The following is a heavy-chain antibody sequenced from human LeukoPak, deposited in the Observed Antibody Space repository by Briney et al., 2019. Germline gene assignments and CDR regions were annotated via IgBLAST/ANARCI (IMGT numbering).Heavy chain of an antibody. V-gene: IGHV3-23*01. D-gene: IGHD4-23*01. J-gene: IGHJ6*02. CDR2: ISGSGGST. CDR1: GFTFSSYA. CDR3: ARGFGGNSVLAGYYGMDV. Sequence: GGSLRLSCAASGFTFSSYAMSWVGHAPGKRLEWVSAISGSGGSTYYADSVKGRFTISRDNSKNTLYLQMNSLRAEDTAVYYCARGFGGNSVLAGYYGMDVWGQGTTVTVSS.